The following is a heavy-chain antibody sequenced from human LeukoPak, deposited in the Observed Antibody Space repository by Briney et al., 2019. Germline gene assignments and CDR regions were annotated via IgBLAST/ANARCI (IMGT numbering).Heavy chain of an antibody. J-gene: IGHJ4*02. CDR3: AREGSSWYSGSLDY. CDR2: MNPHSGNT. V-gene: IGHV1-8*01. Sequence: ASVKVSCKVSGYTLTELSMHWVRQATGQGLEWMGWMNPHSGNTGYAQKFQGRVTMTRNTSTSTAYMELSSLRSEDTAVYYCAREGSSWYSGSLDYWGQGTLVTVSS. D-gene: IGHD6-13*01. CDR1: GYTLTELS.